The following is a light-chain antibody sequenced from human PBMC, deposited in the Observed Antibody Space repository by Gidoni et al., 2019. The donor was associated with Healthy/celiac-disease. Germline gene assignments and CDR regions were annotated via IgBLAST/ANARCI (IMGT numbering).Light chain of an antibody. CDR2: EDS. CDR3: YSTDSSGNHRGV. V-gene: IGLV3-10*01. Sequence: SDLTQPPSVSVSPRKTARITCSGDALPKKYAYWYQQKTGQAPVLVIYEDSKRPSGIPGRFSGSSSGTMATLTISGAQVEDEADYYCYSTDSSGNHRGVFGGGTKLTVL. CDR1: ALPKKY. J-gene: IGLJ3*02.